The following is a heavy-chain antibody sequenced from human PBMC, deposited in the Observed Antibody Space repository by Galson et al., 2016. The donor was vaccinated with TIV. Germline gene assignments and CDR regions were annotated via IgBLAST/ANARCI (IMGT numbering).Heavy chain of an antibody. Sequence: SLRLSCTASGFTFSSYAMTWVRQAPGKGLEWVSSISGNGGHTYYADSVKGRFTITRDNSKNTLYLQLNSLRAEDSAVYYCAKGRLGILAPAVGYYFDSWGQGTTVTVSS. CDR3: AKGRLGILAPAVGYYFDS. J-gene: IGHJ4*03. V-gene: IGHV3-23*01. D-gene: IGHD2-2*01. CDR2: ISGNGGHT. CDR1: GFTFSSYA.